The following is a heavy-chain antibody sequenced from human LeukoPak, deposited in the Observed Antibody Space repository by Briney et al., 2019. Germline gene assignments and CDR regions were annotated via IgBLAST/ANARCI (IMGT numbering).Heavy chain of an antibody. CDR3: ARAGNVDTAMAYFDY. V-gene: IGHV1-2*02. CDR2: INPNSGGT. D-gene: IGHD5-18*01. J-gene: IGHJ4*02. CDR1: GYTFTGYY. Sequence: ASVKVSCKASGYTFTGYYMHWVRQAPGQGLEWMGWINPNSGGTNYAQKFQGRVTMTRDTSISTAYMELSRLRSDDTAVYYCARAGNVDTAMAYFDYWGQGTLVTVSS.